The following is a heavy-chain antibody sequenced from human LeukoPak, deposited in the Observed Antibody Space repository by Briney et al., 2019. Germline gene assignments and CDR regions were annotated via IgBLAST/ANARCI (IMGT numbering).Heavy chain of an antibody. Sequence: SETLSLTCTVSGTSISSSITSTSYYWGWIRQPPGRGLEWIGYIYYSGITYYNPSLKSRATISIDTSRNQFSLKLTSVIAADTAVYYCVRELQQWTGTPGDYWGQGTLVTVSS. CDR3: VRELQQWTGTPGDY. CDR2: IYYSGIT. D-gene: IGHD1-1*01. V-gene: IGHV4-30-4*08. CDR1: GTSISSSITSTSYY. J-gene: IGHJ4*02.